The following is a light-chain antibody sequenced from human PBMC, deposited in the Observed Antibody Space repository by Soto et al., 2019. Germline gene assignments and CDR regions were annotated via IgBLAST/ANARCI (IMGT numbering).Light chain of an antibody. J-gene: IGKJ1*01. Sequence: DIQMTQSPSTLSASVGDRVTITCRASESISSGLAWYQQKQGKAPNLLISDASTLESGVPSRFSVIVSGTEVTINIPGLQPDDAETYDGQQYSSYYRPFGQGTKVEIK. CDR3: QQYSSYYRP. CDR2: DAS. V-gene: IGKV1-5*01. CDR1: ESISSG.